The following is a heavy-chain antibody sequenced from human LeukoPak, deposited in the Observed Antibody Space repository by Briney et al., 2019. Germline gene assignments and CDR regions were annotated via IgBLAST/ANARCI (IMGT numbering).Heavy chain of an antibody. CDR1: GYTYTGYY. CDR2: INPNSGGT. J-gene: IGHJ5*02. CDR3: ARSRVLPNWFDP. D-gene: IGHD6-6*01. V-gene: IGHV1-2*02. Sequence: ASVKVSCKASGYTYTGYYMHWVRQAPGQGLEWMGWINPNSGGTNYAQKFQGRVTMTRDTSISTAYMELSRLRSDDTAVYYCARSRVLPNWFDPWGQGTLVTVSS.